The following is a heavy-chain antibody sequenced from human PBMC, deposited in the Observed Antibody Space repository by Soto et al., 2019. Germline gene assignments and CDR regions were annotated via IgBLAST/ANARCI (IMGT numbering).Heavy chain of an antibody. CDR3: ARWDSGYDYGDY. CDR1: GFTFSSYE. J-gene: IGHJ4*02. Sequence: PGGSLRLSCAASGFTFSSYEMNWVRQAPGKGLEWVSYISSSGSTIYYADSVKGRFTISRDNAKNSLYLQMNSLRAEDTAVYYCARWDSGYDYGDYWGQGTLVTVSS. D-gene: IGHD5-12*01. CDR2: ISSSGSTI. V-gene: IGHV3-48*03.